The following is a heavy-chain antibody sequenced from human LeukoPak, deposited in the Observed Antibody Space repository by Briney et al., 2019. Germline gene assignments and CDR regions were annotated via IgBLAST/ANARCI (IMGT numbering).Heavy chain of an antibody. CDR1: GGSISSYY. CDR2: IYYSGST. J-gene: IGHJ4*02. D-gene: IGHD6-13*01. CDR3: ARHRGYSSSWYPAYFDY. V-gene: IGHV4-59*08. Sequence: SETLSLTCTVSGGSISSYYWSWIRQPPGKGLEWIGYIYYSGSTDYNPSLKSRVTISVDTSKNQFSLKLSSVTAADTAVYYCARHRGYSSSWYPAYFDYWGQGTLVTVSS.